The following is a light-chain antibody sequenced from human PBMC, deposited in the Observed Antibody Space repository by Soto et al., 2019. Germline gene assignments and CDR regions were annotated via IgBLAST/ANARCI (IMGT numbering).Light chain of an antibody. J-gene: IGLJ3*02. CDR3: SSYAGSDHLV. Sequence: QSALTQPPSASGSPGQSVTLSCTGTSSDVGAYNYVSWYQQHPGKAPKLVIYEVSKRPSGVPDRFSGSQSGNTASLTVSGLQAEDEADYYCSSYAGSDHLVFGGGTKLTVL. V-gene: IGLV2-8*01. CDR1: SSDVGAYNY. CDR2: EVS.